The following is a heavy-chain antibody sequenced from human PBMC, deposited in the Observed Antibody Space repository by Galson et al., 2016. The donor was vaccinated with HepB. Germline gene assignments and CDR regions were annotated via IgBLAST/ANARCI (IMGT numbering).Heavy chain of an antibody. V-gene: IGHV4-4*02. CDR3: ARLSATYYVDN. CDR2: IHHSGSS. J-gene: IGHJ4*02. CDR1: GDSVISNNW. Sequence: TLSLTCAVSGDSVISNNWWSWVRQPPGKGLEWIGEIHHSGSSNYNPSLKSRVTMSVDKSKNQFPLRLTSVTVADAAVYYCARLSATYYVDNWGQGTLVTVSS.